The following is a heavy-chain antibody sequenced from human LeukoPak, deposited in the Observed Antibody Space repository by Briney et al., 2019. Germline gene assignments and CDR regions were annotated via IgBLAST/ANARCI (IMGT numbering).Heavy chain of an antibody. Sequence: PSETLSLTCTVSGGSISSYYWSWIRQPPGKGLEWIGYIYYSGSTNYNPSLKSRVTISVDTSKNQFSLKLSSVTAADTAVYFCARSYGSGIWYYFDYWGQGTLVTVSS. CDR3: ARSYGSGIWYYFDY. D-gene: IGHD3-10*01. J-gene: IGHJ4*02. CDR1: GGSISSYY. V-gene: IGHV4-59*01. CDR2: IYYSGST.